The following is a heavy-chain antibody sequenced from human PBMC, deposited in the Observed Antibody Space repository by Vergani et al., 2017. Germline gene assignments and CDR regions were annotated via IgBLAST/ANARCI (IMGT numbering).Heavy chain of an antibody. CDR3: ARDKNGATGAY. J-gene: IGHJ4*02. Sequence: QVQLVRSGAEVKKPGASVKVSCKASGYSFTNYGISWVRQAPGQGLEWMGWISAYNGNTNYAQKLQGRVTMTRDTATSTAYMELRSLRSDDTAMYFCARDKNGATGAYWGQGTLVTVSS. D-gene: IGHD4/OR15-4a*01. CDR2: ISAYNGNT. V-gene: IGHV1-18*04. CDR1: GYSFTNYG.